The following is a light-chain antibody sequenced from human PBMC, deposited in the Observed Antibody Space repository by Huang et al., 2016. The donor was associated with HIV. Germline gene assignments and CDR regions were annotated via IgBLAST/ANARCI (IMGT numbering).Light chain of an antibody. V-gene: IGKV2-30*02. CDR2: KVS. Sequence: VVLTQSPLSLPVTLGQPASISCKSSHSLLHSYGNTYLDWFLQKQGQSPRLLIYKVSNRDLVVPARVSGSGSCADCTLTISRVEADDIGVYYCMQGTHWPQTFGQGTKVEVK. CDR3: MQGTHWPQT. J-gene: IGKJ1*01. CDR1: HSLLHSYGNTY.